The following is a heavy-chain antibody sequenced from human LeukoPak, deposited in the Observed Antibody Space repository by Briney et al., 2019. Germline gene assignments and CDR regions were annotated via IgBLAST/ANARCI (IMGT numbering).Heavy chain of an antibody. V-gene: IGHV3-33*01. Sequence: GGSLRLSCAASGFTFSSYGMHWVRQAPGKGLEWVAVIWYDGSNKYYADSVKGRFTISRDNSENTLYLQMNSLRAEDTAVYYCARAPTYEYYFDYWGQGTLVTVSS. CDR2: IWYDGSNK. CDR1: GFTFSSYG. CDR3: ARAPTYEYYFDY. D-gene: IGHD3-22*01. J-gene: IGHJ4*02.